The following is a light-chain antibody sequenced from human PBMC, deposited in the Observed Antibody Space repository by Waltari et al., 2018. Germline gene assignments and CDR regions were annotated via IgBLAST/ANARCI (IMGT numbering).Light chain of an antibody. Sequence: SYELTQEPSVSVSAGQTAPITCSGDTLGSALGDQYVCWYQQKAGLSPVVVIYQDDKRPSGIPERFSGSNSGNTATLTIIGTQPMDEADYYCQAWDSNTWVFGGGTKLTVL. CDR3: QAWDSNTWV. J-gene: IGLJ3*02. CDR1: TLGSALGDQY. CDR2: QDD. V-gene: IGLV3-1*01.